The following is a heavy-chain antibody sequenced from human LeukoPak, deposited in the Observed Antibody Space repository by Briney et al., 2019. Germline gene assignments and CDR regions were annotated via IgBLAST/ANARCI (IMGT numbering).Heavy chain of an antibody. J-gene: IGHJ4*02. CDR3: ARDDFLQYFDY. V-gene: IGHV4-38-2*02. CDR2: IYHSGST. Sequence: SETLSLTCAVSGYSISSGYYWGWIRQPPGKGLEWIGSIYHSGSTYYSPSLKSRVTISVDTSKNQFSLKLSSVTAADTAVYYCARDDFLQYFDYWGQGTLVTVSS. D-gene: IGHD3/OR15-3a*01. CDR1: GYSISSGYY.